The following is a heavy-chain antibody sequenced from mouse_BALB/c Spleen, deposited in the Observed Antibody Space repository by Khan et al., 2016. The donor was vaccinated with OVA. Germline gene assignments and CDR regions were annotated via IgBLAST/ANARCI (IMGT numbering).Heavy chain of an antibody. CDR1: GYSITSDYA. V-gene: IGHV3-2*02. CDR2: ISYSGSN. Sequence: EVQLVESGPGLVKPSQSLSLTCTVTGYSITSDYAWNCIRHFPGNKLEWMGYISYSGSNNNTPLLTSRIFITHNTSKNHFFLQLNSVTTEDTATYYCARDGSRYNYAMDYWGQGTSVTVSS. J-gene: IGHJ4*01. CDR3: ARDGSRYNYAMDY. D-gene: IGHD2-3*01.